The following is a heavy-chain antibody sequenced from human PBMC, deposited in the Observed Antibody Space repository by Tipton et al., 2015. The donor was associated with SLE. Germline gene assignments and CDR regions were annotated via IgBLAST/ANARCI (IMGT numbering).Heavy chain of an antibody. CDR3: ARGPAPQKTDSSGWSHFDY. J-gene: IGHJ4*02. CDR2: IYHSGST. V-gene: IGHV4-38-2*01. Sequence: TLSLTCAVSGYSISSGYYWGWIRQPPGKGLEWIGSIYHSGSTYYNPSLKSRVTISVDTSKNQFSLKLSSVTAADTAVYYCARGPAPQKTDSSGWSHFDYWGQGTLVTVSS. D-gene: IGHD6-19*01. CDR1: GYSISSGYY.